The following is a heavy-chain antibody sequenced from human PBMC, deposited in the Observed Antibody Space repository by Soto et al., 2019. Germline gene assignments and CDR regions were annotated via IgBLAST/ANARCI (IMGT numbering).Heavy chain of an antibody. CDR2: IIPIFGTA. CDR3: ARDKRYNYDRSYYYGMDV. Sequence: QVQLVQSGAEVKKPGSSVKVSCKASGGTFSSYAISWVRQAPGQGLEWMGGIIPIFGTANYAQKFQGRVTITADESTSTAYMELSSLRSEDTAVYYCARDKRYNYDRSYYYGMDVWGQGTTVTVSS. V-gene: IGHV1-69*01. CDR1: GGTFSSYA. D-gene: IGHD3-22*01. J-gene: IGHJ6*02.